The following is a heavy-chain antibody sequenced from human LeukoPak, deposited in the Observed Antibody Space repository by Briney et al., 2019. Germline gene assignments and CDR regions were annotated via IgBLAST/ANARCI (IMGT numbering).Heavy chain of an antibody. Sequence: SETLSLTCAVSGYSISSGYYWGWIRQPPGKGLEWIGSIYHSGSTYYNPSLKSRVTISVDMSKNQFSLKLSSVTAADTAVYYCARQYDFWSGYYRDYYYMDVWGKGTTVTVSS. D-gene: IGHD3-3*01. J-gene: IGHJ6*03. CDR3: ARQYDFWSGYYRDYYYMDV. V-gene: IGHV4-38-2*01. CDR2: IYHSGST. CDR1: GYSISSGYY.